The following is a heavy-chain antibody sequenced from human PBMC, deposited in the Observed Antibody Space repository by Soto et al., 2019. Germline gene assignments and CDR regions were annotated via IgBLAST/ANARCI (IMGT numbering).Heavy chain of an antibody. CDR3: VRDHIGYCSRNNCFAGMTVIDI. Sequence: GGSLRLSCAAAGFTLSRYDMHRVRQRSGKGLEWVSAIGVGGETYHAGSVKGRFTISRDNSKNTLFLQMDGLRAEDTAMYYCVRDHIGYCSRNNCFAGMTVIDIWGQGTMVTVSS. CDR1: GFTLSRYD. D-gene: IGHD2-2*01. V-gene: IGHV3-13*01. J-gene: IGHJ3*02. CDR2: IGVGGET.